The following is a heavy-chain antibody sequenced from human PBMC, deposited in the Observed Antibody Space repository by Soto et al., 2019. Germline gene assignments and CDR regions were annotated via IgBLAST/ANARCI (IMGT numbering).Heavy chain of an antibody. CDR1: GDSITGSY. V-gene: IGHV4-59*01. D-gene: IGHD1-26*01. J-gene: IGHJ4*02. CDR2: IYHSGTT. CDR3: ARDMPYAAGSLAGCDY. Sequence: SETLSLTCTVSGDSITGSYWSWIRQPPGKTLEWIGYIYHSGTTTYNPSLKSRVSISVDTSKNQFSLRLTSVIAADTAVYYCARDMPYAAGSLAGCDYWGQGILVTGS.